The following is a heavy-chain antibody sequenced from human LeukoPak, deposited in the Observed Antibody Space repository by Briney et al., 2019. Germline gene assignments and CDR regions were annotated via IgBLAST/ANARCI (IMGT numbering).Heavy chain of an antibody. J-gene: IGHJ4*02. V-gene: IGHV3-23*01. CDR3: AKEAVEYFDY. Sequence: GGSLRLSCAASGFTVSNSAISWVRQAPGKGLEWVSALTGSGRGTYYADSVKGRFTISRDNSKNPMYLQMNSLSAEDTAVYYCAKEAVEYFDYWGQGNLVTVSS. CDR2: LTGSGRGT. CDR1: GFTVSNSA.